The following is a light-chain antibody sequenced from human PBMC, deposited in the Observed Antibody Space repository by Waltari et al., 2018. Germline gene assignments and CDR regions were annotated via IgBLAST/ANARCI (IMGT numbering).Light chain of an antibody. V-gene: IGKV3-20*01. Sequence: TQSPSSLSASVGDRVTITCRASQSISTYLNWHQQKPGHAPSLLIYGSSRRATGIPDRFSGSGSGTDFTLTISRLEPEDFAVYYCQQYGSSPRYIFGQGTKLEI. J-gene: IGKJ2*01. CDR3: QQYGSSPRYI. CDR1: QSISTY. CDR2: GSS.